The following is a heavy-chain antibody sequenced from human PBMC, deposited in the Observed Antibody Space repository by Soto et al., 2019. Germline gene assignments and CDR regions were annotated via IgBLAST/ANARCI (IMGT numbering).Heavy chain of an antibody. J-gene: IGHJ4*02. D-gene: IGHD3-10*01. Sequence: HPGGSLRLSCAASGFTFSSYAMSWVRQAPGKGLEWVSAISGSGGSTYYADSVKGRFTISRDNSKNTLYLQMNSLRAEDTAVYYCAKADVLLWFGELPGDYWGQGTLVTVSS. CDR3: AKADVLLWFGELPGDY. CDR1: GFTFSSYA. V-gene: IGHV3-23*01. CDR2: ISGSGGST.